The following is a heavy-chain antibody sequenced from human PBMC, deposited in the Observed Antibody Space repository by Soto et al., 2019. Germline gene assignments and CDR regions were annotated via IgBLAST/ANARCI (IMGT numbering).Heavy chain of an antibody. CDR1: GFTFSSYG. D-gene: IGHD6-13*01. V-gene: IGHV3-33*08. Sequence: PGGSLRLSCAASGFTFSSYGMHWVRQAPGKGLEWVAVIWYDGSEKYYADSVKGRFTISRDNSQNTLYLQMDSLRAEDTGVYYCARVYGSSWFQNDCWGQGTLVTVSS. J-gene: IGHJ4*01. CDR2: IWYDGSEK. CDR3: ARVYGSSWFQNDC.